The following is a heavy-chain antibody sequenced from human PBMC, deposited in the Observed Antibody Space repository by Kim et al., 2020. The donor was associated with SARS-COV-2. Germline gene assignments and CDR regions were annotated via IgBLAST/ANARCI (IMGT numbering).Heavy chain of an antibody. CDR2: ICSDSSNK. CDR1: GFTFSTYG. V-gene: IGHV3-33*06. D-gene: IGHD3-10*01. Sequence: GGSLRLSCAASGFTFSTYGMHWVRQAPGKGLEWVAVICSDSSNKYYADSVKGRFTISRDNSKNTLYLQMNSLRAEDTAVYYCAKDLRITMFRGVIGTYY. J-gene: IGHJ6*01. CDR3: AKDLRITMFRGVIGTYY.